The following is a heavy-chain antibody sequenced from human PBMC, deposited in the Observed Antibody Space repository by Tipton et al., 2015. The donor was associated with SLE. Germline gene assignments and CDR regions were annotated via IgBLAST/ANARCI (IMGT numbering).Heavy chain of an antibody. J-gene: IGHJ6*02. Sequence: SLRLSCEASGFTFSTYLMHWVRQSPGKGLVWVSIVSGDASSTRYADSVKGRFTISRDNAKNTLYLQMNSLRAEDTAVYYCARDAGMHMDVWGQGTAVTVSS. CDR1: GFTFSTYL. V-gene: IGHV3-74*01. CDR3: ARDAGMHMDV. D-gene: IGHD2-2*01. CDR2: VSGDASST.